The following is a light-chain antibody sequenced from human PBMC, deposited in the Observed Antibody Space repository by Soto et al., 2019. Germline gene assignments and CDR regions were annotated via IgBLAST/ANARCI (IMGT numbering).Light chain of an antibody. Sequence: DIQMTQSPSSLSASLGDRVTITCRASQNIDNYLNWYQHKPGKAPKLLIYATSTLQSGVPAMFSGSGSGTEFTLTISTLQAEDFATYFCQESYSTPAVSFGGGTKVDIK. J-gene: IGKJ4*01. CDR3: QESYSTPAVS. CDR1: QNIDNY. V-gene: IGKV1-39*01. CDR2: ATS.